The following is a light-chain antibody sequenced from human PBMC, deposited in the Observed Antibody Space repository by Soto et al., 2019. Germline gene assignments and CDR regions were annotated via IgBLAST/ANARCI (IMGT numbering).Light chain of an antibody. V-gene: IGKV1-5*01. CDR3: QQSDSTPYT. Sequence: DIQMTQSPSTLSASVGDRVTITCRASQSISSWLAWYQQKPGKAPKLLIYDASSLESGVPSRFSGSGSGTEFTLTISSLQPDDFATYYCQQSDSTPYTFGQGTKVEIK. CDR1: QSISSW. CDR2: DAS. J-gene: IGKJ2*01.